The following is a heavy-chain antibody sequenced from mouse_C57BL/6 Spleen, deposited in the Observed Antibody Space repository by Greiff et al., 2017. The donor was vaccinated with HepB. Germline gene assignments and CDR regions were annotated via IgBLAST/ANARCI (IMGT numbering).Heavy chain of an antibody. CDR2: FHPYNDDT. CDR1: GYTFTTYP. CDR3: ARRGIYYGNSFAY. V-gene: IGHV1-47*01. Sequence: VHLVESGAELVKPGASVKMSCKASGYTFTTYPIEWMKQNHGKSLEWIGNFHPYNDDTKYNEKFKGKATLTVEKSSSTVYLELSRLTSDDSAVYYCARRGIYYGNSFAYWGQGTLVTVSA. J-gene: IGHJ3*01. D-gene: IGHD2-1*01.